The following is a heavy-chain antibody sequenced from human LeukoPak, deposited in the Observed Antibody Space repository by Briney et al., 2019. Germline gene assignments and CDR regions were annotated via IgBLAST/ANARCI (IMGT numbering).Heavy chain of an antibody. CDR3: ARGTSYTAMVYYFDY. D-gene: IGHD5-18*01. Sequence: ASVKVSCKASGGTFSSYAISWVRQAPGQGLEWMGGIIPIFGTANYAQKFQGRVTITADESTSTAYMELSSLRSEDTAVYYCARGTSYTAMVYYFDYWGQGTLVTVSS. CDR2: IIPIFGTA. J-gene: IGHJ4*02. CDR1: GGTFSSYA. V-gene: IGHV1-69*13.